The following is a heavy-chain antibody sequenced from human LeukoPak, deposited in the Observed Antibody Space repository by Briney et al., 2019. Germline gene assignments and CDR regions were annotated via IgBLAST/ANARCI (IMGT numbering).Heavy chain of an antibody. V-gene: IGHV4-4*02. D-gene: IGHD2-2*01. CDR3: ARDPLRRISLLSRFDP. J-gene: IGHJ5*02. Sequence: SETLSPTCDVSGASISSSNWWSWVRQPPGKGLEWIGEIYHIGSTNYNPSLKSRVTISVDKSKNQFSLRLTSVTAADTAVYYCARDPLRRISLLSRFDPWGQGTLVTVSS. CDR2: IYHIGST. CDR1: GASISSSNW.